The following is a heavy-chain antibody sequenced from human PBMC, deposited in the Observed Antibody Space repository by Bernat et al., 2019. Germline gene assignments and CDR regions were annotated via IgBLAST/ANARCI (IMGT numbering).Heavy chain of an antibody. D-gene: IGHD6-6*01. Sequence: QVQLQESGPGLVKPSETLSLTCTVSGGSVSSGSYYWGWIRQPPGKGLEWIGSIYYSGSTYYNPSLKSRVTISVDTSKNQFSLKLSSVTAADTAVYYCARLDSSSPLFDYWGQGTLVTVSS. CDR3: ARLDSSSPLFDY. V-gene: IGHV4-39*01. CDR1: GGSVSSGSYY. CDR2: IYYSGST. J-gene: IGHJ4*02.